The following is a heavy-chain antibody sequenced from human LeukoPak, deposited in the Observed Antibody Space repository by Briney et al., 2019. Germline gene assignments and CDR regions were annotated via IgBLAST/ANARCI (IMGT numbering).Heavy chain of an antibody. V-gene: IGHV3-74*01. CDR3: VSFYETY. J-gene: IGHJ4*02. CDR1: GNYC. Sequence: GGSLRLSCAASGNYCMHWVRQAPGKGLVWVSHINSDGSWTGYADSVKGRFTISKDNAKNTVYLQMNSLRAEDTAVYYCVSFYETYWGRGTLVTVSS. CDR2: INSDGSWT. D-gene: IGHD2/OR15-2a*01.